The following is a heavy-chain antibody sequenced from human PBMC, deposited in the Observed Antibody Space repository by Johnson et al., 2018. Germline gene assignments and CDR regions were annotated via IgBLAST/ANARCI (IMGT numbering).Heavy chain of an antibody. D-gene: IGHD1-26*01. CDR3: ATDGGGYFDN. CDR2: IYNDGRP. CDR1: GFPVSSNY. Sequence: EVQLVESGGGLIQPGGSLRLSCVASGFPVSSNYMSWVRQAPGKGLEWVSVIYNDGRPYYADSVKGRFTISKDNSKNTVFLQLNSLRAEDTAVYYCATDGGGYFDNWGQGTLVTVSS. V-gene: IGHV3-53*01. J-gene: IGHJ4*02.